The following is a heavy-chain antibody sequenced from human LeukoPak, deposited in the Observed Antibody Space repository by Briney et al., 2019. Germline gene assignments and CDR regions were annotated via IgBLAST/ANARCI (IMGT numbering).Heavy chain of an antibody. CDR1: GFTFSSYW. CDR3: ARHPHIVVVPAAMFDY. CDR2: IKQDGSEK. J-gene: IGHJ4*02. Sequence: GGSLRLCCAASGFTFSSYWMSWVRQAPGKGLEWVANIKQDGSEKYYVDSVKGRFTISRDNAKNSLYLQMNSLRAEDTAVYYCARHPHIVVVPAAMFDYWGQGTLVTVSS. V-gene: IGHV3-7*03. D-gene: IGHD2-2*01.